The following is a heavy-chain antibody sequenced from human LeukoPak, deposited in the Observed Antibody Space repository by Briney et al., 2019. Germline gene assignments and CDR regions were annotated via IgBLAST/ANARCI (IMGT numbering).Heavy chain of an antibody. CDR3: AKALRPSRFLDCPDY. D-gene: IGHD3/OR15-3a*01. CDR1: GFTFSSYG. CDR2: IWNDGSNK. J-gene: IGHJ4*02. Sequence: PGGSLRLSCDASGFTFSSYGMHWVRQAPGQGLEWVAVIWNDGSNKYYADSVKGRFTISRDNSKNTLYLQMDSLRAEDTAVYYCAKALRPSRFLDCPDYWGQGTLVTVSS. V-gene: IGHV3-33*06.